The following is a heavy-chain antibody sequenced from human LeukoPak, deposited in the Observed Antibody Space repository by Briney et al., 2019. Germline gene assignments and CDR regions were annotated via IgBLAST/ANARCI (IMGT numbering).Heavy chain of an antibody. CDR1: GYTFTSYG. V-gene: IGHV1-18*01. J-gene: IGHJ3*02. CDR2: ISAYNGNT. Sequence: ASVKVSCKASGYTFTSYGISWVRQAPGQGLEWMGWISAYNGNTNYAQKLQGRVTMTTDTSTSTAYMELRSLRSEDTAVYYCARRPIGGYCSSTSCQDAFDIWGRGTVVAVSS. CDR3: ARRPIGGYCSSTSCQDAFDI. D-gene: IGHD2-2*01.